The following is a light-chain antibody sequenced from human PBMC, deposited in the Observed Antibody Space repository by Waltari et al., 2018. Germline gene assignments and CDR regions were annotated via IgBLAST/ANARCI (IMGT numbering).Light chain of an antibody. CDR2: EDT. V-gene: IGLV3-10*01. CDR3: YSTDIFRSERGV. CDR1: LLTKKF. Sequence: SYELTQPPSVSVSPGQTATITCSGDLLTKKFTYGFQQKSGQAPVMVIDEDTNRLSAIPERFSGSSSGTTAALTITGAQVEDEADYYCYSTDIFRSERGVFGGGTKLLVL. J-gene: IGLJ2*01.